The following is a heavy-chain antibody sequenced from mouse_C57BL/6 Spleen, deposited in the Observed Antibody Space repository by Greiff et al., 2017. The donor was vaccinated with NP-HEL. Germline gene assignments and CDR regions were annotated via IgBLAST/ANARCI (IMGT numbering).Heavy chain of an antibody. J-gene: IGHJ2*01. CDR3: ARSGYDYGAVDY. Sequence: VQLQQSGPELVKPGASVKISCKASGYAFSSSWMNWVKQRPGKGLEWIGRIYPGDGDTNYNGKFKGKATLTADKSSSTAYMQLSSLTSEDSAVYFCARSGYDYGAVDYWGQGTTLTVSS. CDR1: GYAFSSSW. CDR2: IYPGDGDT. V-gene: IGHV1-82*01. D-gene: IGHD2-4*01.